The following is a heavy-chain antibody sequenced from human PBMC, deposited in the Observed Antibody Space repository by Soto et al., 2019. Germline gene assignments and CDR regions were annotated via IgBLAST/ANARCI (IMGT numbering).Heavy chain of an antibody. D-gene: IGHD5-12*01. CDR1: GGTFSSYA. CDR3: ARSGGYSGYETYYYYGMDV. CDR2: ITPIFGTA. Sequence: GASVKVSCKASGGTFSSYAISWVRQAPGQGLEWMGGITPIFGTANYAQKFQGRVTITADESTSTAYMELSSLRSEDTAVYYRARSGGYSGYETYYYYGMDVWGQGTTVTVSS. V-gene: IGHV1-69*13. J-gene: IGHJ6*02.